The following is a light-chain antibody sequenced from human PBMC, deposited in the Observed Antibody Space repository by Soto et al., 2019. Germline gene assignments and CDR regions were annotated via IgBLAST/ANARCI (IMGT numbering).Light chain of an antibody. CDR1: QSISSY. CDR2: SAS. J-gene: IGKJ2*01. Sequence: DIQMTQSPSSLSASVGDRVTITCRASQSISSYLHWYQQKPGKAPKLLIYSASSLQSGVPSRFSGSGSWKDFTLTISSLQPEDFATYYCQQSYSTPYTFGQGTKLEIK. CDR3: QQSYSTPYT. V-gene: IGKV1-39*01.